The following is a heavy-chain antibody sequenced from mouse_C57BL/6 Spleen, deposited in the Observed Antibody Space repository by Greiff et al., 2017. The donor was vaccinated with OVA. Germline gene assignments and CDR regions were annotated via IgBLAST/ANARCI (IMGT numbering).Heavy chain of an antibody. D-gene: IGHD2-3*01. CDR1: GYAFSSSW. V-gene: IGHV1-82*01. CDR3: SRADDGYSGFAY. J-gene: IGHJ3*01. Sequence: VQLQESGPELAKPGASVKISCKASGYAFSSSWMNWVKQRPGKGLEWIGRIYPGDGDTTDNGKFKGKATLTADKSSSTADMQLSSQTSEDSAVYFCSRADDGYSGFAYWGQGTLVTVSA. CDR2: IYPGDGDT.